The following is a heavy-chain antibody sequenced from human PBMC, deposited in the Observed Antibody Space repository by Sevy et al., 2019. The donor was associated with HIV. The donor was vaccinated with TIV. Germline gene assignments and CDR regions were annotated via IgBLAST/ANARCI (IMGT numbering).Heavy chain of an antibody. CDR3: ANAYSGSYSHSYLYALDV. CDR2: ISHDGINE. D-gene: IGHD1-26*01. V-gene: IGHV3-30*18. J-gene: IGHJ6*02. CDR1: GFSFSYYG. Sequence: GGSLRLSCIGSGFSFSYYGIHWVRQSPGKGLDWVALISHDGINEYYADSVKGRFTISRDNSKKTVYLEMNSLRNEDTAIYFCANAYSGSYSHSYLYALDVWGQWTTVTVSS.